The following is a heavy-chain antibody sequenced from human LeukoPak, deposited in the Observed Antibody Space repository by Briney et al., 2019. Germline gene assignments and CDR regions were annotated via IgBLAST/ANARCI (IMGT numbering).Heavy chain of an antibody. D-gene: IGHD6-13*01. CDR3: ARGPKQGYNYYYGMDV. CDR2: IYTSGST. CDR1: GGSISSYY. V-gene: IGHV4-4*07. J-gene: IGHJ6*02. Sequence: SETLSLTCTVSGGSISSYYWSWIRQPAGKGLEWIGRIYTSGSTNYNPSLKSRVTMSVDTSKNQFSLKLSSVTAADTAVYYCARGPKQGYNYYYGMDVWGQGTTVTVSS.